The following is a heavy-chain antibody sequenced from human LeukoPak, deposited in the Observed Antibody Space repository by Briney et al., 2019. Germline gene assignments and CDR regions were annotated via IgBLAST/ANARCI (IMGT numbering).Heavy chain of an antibody. J-gene: IGHJ4*02. Sequence: PSETLSLTCAVSGGSISSYYWSWIRQPPGKGLEWIGYIYYSGSTYYNPSLKSRVTISVDTSKNQFSLKLSSVTAADTAVYYCARHAQGWLVLNYFDYWGQGNLVTVSS. CDR1: GGSISSYY. V-gene: IGHV4-59*08. D-gene: IGHD6-19*01. CDR3: ARHAQGWLVLNYFDY. CDR2: IYYSGST.